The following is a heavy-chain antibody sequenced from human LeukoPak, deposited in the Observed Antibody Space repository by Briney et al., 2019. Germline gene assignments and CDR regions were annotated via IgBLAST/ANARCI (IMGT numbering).Heavy chain of an antibody. D-gene: IGHD5-24*01. CDR1: GGSIGRYY. CDR2: IFISGTT. Sequence: KPSGTLCLTCTVSGGSIGRYYWNWIRQPPGKGLEWIAVIFISGTTRYNPSLESRVTISVDTSKNQFSLDLTSVTAADTALYYCARGGDGYNYVDYWGPGTLVTVSS. J-gene: IGHJ4*02. CDR3: ARGGDGYNYVDY. V-gene: IGHV4-4*08.